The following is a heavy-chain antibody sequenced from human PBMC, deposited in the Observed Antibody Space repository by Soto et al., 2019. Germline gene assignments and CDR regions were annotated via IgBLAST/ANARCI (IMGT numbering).Heavy chain of an antibody. J-gene: IGHJ4*02. CDR2: ISFNAGRT. Sequence: EVQLLESGGDLVKPGGSLRLSCAASGFIFSNYAMSWVRQPPGKGLEWVSSISFNAGRTYYTDSVKGRFTISRDSSKSTVDLQISSLRAEDTAVYFWAKSSIAVAAHRDDFDSWGQGTLVTVSS. D-gene: IGHD6-19*01. CDR1: GFIFSNYA. CDR3: AKSSIAVAAHRDDFDS. V-gene: IGHV3-23*01.